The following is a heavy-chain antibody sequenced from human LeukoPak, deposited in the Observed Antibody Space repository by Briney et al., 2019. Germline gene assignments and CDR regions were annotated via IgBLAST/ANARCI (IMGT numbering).Heavy chain of an antibody. CDR2: ISGSGGST. V-gene: IGHV3-23*01. J-gene: IGHJ4*02. CDR3: ASSTGEGRIFDY. Sequence: GGSLRLSCAASGFTFSSYAMSWVRQAPGKGLEWVSAISGSGGSTYYADSVKGRFTISRDNSKNTLYLQMNSLRAEDTAVYYCASSTGEGRIFDYWGQGTLVTVSS. CDR1: GFTFSSYA. D-gene: IGHD7-27*01.